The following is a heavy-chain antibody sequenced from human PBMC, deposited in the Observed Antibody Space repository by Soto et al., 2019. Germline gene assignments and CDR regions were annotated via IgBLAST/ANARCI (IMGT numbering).Heavy chain of an antibody. CDR3: TRAWDSGYQYPIDY. V-gene: IGHV3-49*03. Sequence: PGGSLRLSCTASGFTFGDYAMSWFRQAPGKGLEWVGFIRSKAYGGTTEYAASVKGRFTISRDDSKSIAYLQMNSLKTEDTAVYYCTRAWDSGYQYPIDYWGQGTLVTVSS. D-gene: IGHD5-12*01. CDR1: GFTFGDYA. J-gene: IGHJ4*02. CDR2: IRSKAYGGTT.